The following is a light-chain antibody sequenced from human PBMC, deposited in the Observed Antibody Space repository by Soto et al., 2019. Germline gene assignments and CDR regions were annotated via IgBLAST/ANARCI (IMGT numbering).Light chain of an antibody. V-gene: IGKV1-5*01. CDR1: QTISSW. CDR3: QPYNSFSGT. J-gene: IGKJ1*01. CDR2: DAS. Sequence: DIQVTQSPSTLSASVGDRVTLTCRASQTISSWLAWYQQKPGKAPKLLIYDASSLESGVPSRFSGRGSGTQFTLTISSLQPDDFATYYCQPYNSFSGTFGPGTKV.